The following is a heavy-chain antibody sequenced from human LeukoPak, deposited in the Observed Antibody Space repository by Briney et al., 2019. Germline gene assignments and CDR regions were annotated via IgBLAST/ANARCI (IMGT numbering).Heavy chain of an antibody. D-gene: IGHD5-12*01. CDR3: ARSSGRGYYYYMDV. Sequence: GGSLRLSCAASGFTFSDYYMSWIRQAPGKGREWVSYISSSGSTIYYADSVKGRFTISRDNAKNSLYLQMNSLRAEDTAVYYCARSSGRGYYYYMDVWGKGTTATVSS. J-gene: IGHJ6*03. V-gene: IGHV3-11*01. CDR2: ISSSGSTI. CDR1: GFTFSDYY.